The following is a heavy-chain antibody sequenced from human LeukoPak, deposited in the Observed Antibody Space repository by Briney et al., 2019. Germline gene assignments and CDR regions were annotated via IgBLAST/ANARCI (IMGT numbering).Heavy chain of an antibody. V-gene: IGHV3-30*04. Sequence: GGSLRLSCAASGFTFSSYAMHWVRQAPGKGLEWVAVISYDGSNKYYADSVKGRLTISRDNSKNTLYLQMNSLRAEDTAVYYCARDRVGGYYFDYWGQGTLVTVSS. CDR1: GFTFSSYA. J-gene: IGHJ4*02. CDR2: ISYDGSNK. D-gene: IGHD3-16*01. CDR3: ARDRVGGYYFDY.